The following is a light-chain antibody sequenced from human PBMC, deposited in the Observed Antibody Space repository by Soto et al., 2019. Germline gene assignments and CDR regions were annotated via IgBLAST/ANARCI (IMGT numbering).Light chain of an antibody. CDR3: SSYTTSNTRQIV. Sequence: LTQPASVSGSPGQSITISCTGTSSDVCGYNYVSWYQHHPGKAPKLMIYDVSNRPSGVSNRFSGSKSGNTASLTISGLQPEDEADYYCSSYTTSNTRQIVFGTGTKVTVL. J-gene: IGLJ1*01. CDR2: DVS. CDR1: SSDVCGYNY. V-gene: IGLV2-14*03.